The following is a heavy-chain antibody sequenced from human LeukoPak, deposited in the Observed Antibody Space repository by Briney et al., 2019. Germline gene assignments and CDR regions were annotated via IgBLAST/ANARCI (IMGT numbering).Heavy chain of an antibody. Sequence: SETLSLTCTVSGGSISSYYWSWIRQPAGKGLKWIGRIYTSGSTNYNPSLKSRVTISVDKSKNQFSLKLSSVTAADTAVYYCARDRLEYYFDYWGQGTLVTVSS. J-gene: IGHJ4*02. V-gene: IGHV4-4*07. CDR2: IYTSGST. CDR1: GGSISSYY. D-gene: IGHD5-24*01. CDR3: ARDRLEYYFDY.